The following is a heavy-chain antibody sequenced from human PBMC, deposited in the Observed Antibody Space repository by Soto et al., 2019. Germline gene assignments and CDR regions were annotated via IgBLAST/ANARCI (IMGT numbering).Heavy chain of an antibody. Sequence: PGGSLRLSCAASGLTFSSYWMSWVRQAPGKGLEWVANMNQDGSEKNYVDSVKGRFTISRDNAKNSLYLQMNSLRAEDTAVYYCARDRGYSIFDYWGQGTLVTVSS. D-gene: IGHD3-22*01. CDR2: MNQDGSEK. V-gene: IGHV3-7*01. J-gene: IGHJ4*02. CDR3: ARDRGYSIFDY. CDR1: GLTFSSYW.